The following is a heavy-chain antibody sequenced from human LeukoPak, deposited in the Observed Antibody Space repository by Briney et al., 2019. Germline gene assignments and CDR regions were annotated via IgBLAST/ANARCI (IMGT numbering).Heavy chain of an antibody. CDR2: IWYDGSNK. CDR1: GFTFSSYG. D-gene: IGHD3-22*01. CDR3: ERPGSIGYFGY. J-gene: IGHJ4*02. V-gene: IGHV3-33*01. Sequence: QSGGSLRLSCAASGFTFSSYGMHWVRQAPGKGLEWVAVIWYDGSNKYYADSVKGRFTISRDNSKNTLYLQMNSLRAEDTAVYYCERPGSIGYFGYWGQETLVTVS.